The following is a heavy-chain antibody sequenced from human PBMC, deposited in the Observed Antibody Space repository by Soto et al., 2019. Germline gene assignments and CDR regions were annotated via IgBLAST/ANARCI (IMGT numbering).Heavy chain of an antibody. CDR3: AHTKDSSGFLTS. CDR1: GFSLSVYGVR. V-gene: IGHV2-5*01. J-gene: IGHJ5*02. CDR2: IHWNDDK. D-gene: IGHD3-22*01. Sequence: VSGPTLVNPXQTLTLTCSFSGFSLSVYGVRVIWFRQPPGETLEWLALIHWNDDKRYSPYLKSRLTITKDTSKNQVVLTLTNLDPLDTGTYFCAHTKDSSGFLTSWGQGILVTVSS.